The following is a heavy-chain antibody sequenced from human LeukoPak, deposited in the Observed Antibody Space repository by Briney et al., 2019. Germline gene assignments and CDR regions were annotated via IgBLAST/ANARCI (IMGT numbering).Heavy chain of an antibody. Sequence: GASVKVSCKASGYTFTSYAMNWVRQAPGQGLEWMGWISAYNGNTNYAQKLQGRVTMTTDTSTSTAYMELRSLRSDDTAVYYCARAPLELLWFGEWYFDYWGQGTLVTVSS. D-gene: IGHD3-10*01. J-gene: IGHJ4*02. CDR2: ISAYNGNT. CDR1: GYTFTSYA. V-gene: IGHV1-18*01. CDR3: ARAPLELLWFGEWYFDY.